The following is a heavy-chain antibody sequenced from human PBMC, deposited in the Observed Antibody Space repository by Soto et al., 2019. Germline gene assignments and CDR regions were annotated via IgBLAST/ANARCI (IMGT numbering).Heavy chain of an antibody. J-gene: IGHJ6*02. CDR2: ISYDGSNK. D-gene: IGHD2-2*01. CDR3: AKVSVVPAARNYYGMDV. V-gene: IGHV3-30*18. Sequence: PGGSLRLSCAASGFTLSSYGMHWVRQAPGKGLEWVAVISYDGSNKYYADSVKGRFTISRDNSKNTLYLQMNSLRAEGTAVYYCAKVSVVPAARNYYGMDVWGQGTTVTVSS. CDR1: GFTLSSYG.